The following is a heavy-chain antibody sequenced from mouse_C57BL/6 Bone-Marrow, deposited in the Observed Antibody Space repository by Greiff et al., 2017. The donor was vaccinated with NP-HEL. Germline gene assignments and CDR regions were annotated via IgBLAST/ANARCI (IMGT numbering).Heavy chain of an antibody. Sequence: QVQLQQSDAELVKPGASVKISCKASGYTFTDYTIHWMKQRPEQGLEWIGYIYPRDGSTKYNEKFKGKATLTADKSSSTAYMQLNSLTSEDSAVYFCARGGLRGTWERVYCAMGGWGQGTSVTVSS. D-gene: IGHD3-1*01. CDR2: IYPRDGST. CDR3: ARGGLRGTWERVYCAMGG. J-gene: IGHJ4*01. V-gene: IGHV1-78*01. CDR1: GYTFTDYT.